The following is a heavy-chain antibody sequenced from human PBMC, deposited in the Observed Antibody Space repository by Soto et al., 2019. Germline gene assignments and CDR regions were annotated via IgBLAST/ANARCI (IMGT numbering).Heavy chain of an antibody. CDR2: IRGGGNT. CDR3: AREIVGRYFDS. D-gene: IGHD1-26*01. J-gene: IGHJ4*02. V-gene: IGHV3-23*01. CDR1: GFTFRVYA. Sequence: EVQLLESGGGLVQTGGSLRLSCAASGFTFRVYAMSWVRQAPGKGLEWVSAIRGGGNTFYADSVKGRFTMSRENSQNTLYLQMNSLRAEDTAVYYCAREIVGRYFDSWGQGTLVTVSS.